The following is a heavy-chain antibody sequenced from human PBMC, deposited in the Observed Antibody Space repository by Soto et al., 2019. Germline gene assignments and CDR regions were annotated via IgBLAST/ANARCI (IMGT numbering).Heavy chain of an antibody. D-gene: IGHD3-10*01. CDR3: AREGFYSGSGTYSPPRYYGMDV. CDR1: GYTFSNYG. CDR2: ISDYNGNT. V-gene: IGHV1-18*01. Sequence: QVHLVQSGGEVKKPGASVKVSCRASGYTFSNYGISWVRQAPGQGLEWMGWISDYNGNTFYGKKFQGRVTMTTDTATXTXSXEXXSLRSDDTAVYYCAREGFYSGSGTYSPPRYYGMDVWGQGTTVTVSS. J-gene: IGHJ6*02.